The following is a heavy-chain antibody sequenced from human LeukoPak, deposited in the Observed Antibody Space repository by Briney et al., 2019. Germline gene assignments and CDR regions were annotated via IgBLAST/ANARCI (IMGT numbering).Heavy chain of an antibody. Sequence: GGSLRLSCAASGFSFTSYWMHWVRQAPGKGLVWVSRINSDGSSTSYADSVKGRFTISRDNAKNTLYLQMNSLRDEDTAVYYCARESASGSQIDYWGQGTLVTVSS. D-gene: IGHD3-10*01. V-gene: IGHV3-74*01. J-gene: IGHJ4*02. CDR3: ARESASGSQIDY. CDR1: GFSFTSYW. CDR2: INSDGSST.